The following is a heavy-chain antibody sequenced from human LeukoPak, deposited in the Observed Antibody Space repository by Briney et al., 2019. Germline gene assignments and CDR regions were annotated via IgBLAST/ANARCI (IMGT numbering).Heavy chain of an antibody. CDR1: GGSVSSGSYY. CDR3: AREADTLDY. V-gene: IGHV4-61*01. Sequence: PSETLSLTCTVSGGSVSSGSYYWSWIRQPPGKGLEWIGYIYYSGSTNYNPSLKSRVAISVDTSKNQFSLELSSVTAADTAVYYCAREADTLDYWGQGTLVTVSS. CDR2: IYYSGST. D-gene: IGHD2-2*02. J-gene: IGHJ4*02.